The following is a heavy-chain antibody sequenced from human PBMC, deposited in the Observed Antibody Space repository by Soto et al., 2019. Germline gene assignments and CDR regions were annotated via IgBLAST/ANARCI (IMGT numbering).Heavy chain of an antibody. CDR1: GGSFSGFY. J-gene: IGHJ3*01. Sequence: QVQLQQWGAGLLKPSETLSLSCAVYGGSFSGFYWSWVRQPPGKGLEWIGEINHSGSTNYNLSLKSRVTISVDTSKNQFSLKLSSVTAADTAVYHCARGRVRRATSAFDLWGQGTLVTVSS. CDR2: INHSGST. D-gene: IGHD3-10*01. V-gene: IGHV4-34*01. CDR3: ARGRVRRATSAFDL.